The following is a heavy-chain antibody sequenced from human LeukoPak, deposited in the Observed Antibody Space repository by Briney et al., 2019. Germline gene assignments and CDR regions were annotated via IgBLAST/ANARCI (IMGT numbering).Heavy chain of an antibody. J-gene: IGHJ4*02. V-gene: IGHV3-21*06. CDR3: ARFYGDYYGYYDC. Sequence: GGSLRLSCAASGFTFSRYSMHWVRQAPGKGLEWVSSISSSTNYIYYTDSVKGRFTISRDNAWNSLSLQMNSLRAEDTAVYYCARFYGDYYGYYDCWGQGTLVTVSS. CDR1: GFTFSRYS. D-gene: IGHD4-17*01. CDR2: ISSSTNYI.